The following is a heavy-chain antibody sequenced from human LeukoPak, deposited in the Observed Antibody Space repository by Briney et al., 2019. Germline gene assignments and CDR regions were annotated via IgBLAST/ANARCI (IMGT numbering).Heavy chain of an antibody. J-gene: IGHJ4*02. Sequence: SETLSLTCTVSGGSISSGDYYWSWIRQPPGKGLEWIGYIYYSGSTYYNPSLKSRVTISVDTSKNQFSLKLSSVTAADTAVYYCACQRGYYDFWSGYLDFAYFDYWGQGTLVTVSS. CDR2: IYYSGST. CDR1: GGSISSGDYY. D-gene: IGHD3-3*01. V-gene: IGHV4-30-4*08. CDR3: ACQRGYYDFWSGYLDFAYFDY.